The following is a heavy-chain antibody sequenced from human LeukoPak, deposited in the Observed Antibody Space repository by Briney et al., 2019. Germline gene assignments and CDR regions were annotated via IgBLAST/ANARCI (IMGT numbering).Heavy chain of an antibody. Sequence: GESLKISCKGSGYSFTSYWIGWVRQMPGKGLEWMGIIYPGDSDTRYSPSFQGQVTISADKSISTAYLQWSSLKASDTAMYYCARSTSSDYDFWSGYSLFDYWGQGTLVTVSS. D-gene: IGHD3-3*01. CDR1: GYSFTSYW. CDR3: ARSTSSDYDFWSGYSLFDY. V-gene: IGHV5-51*01. J-gene: IGHJ4*02. CDR2: IYPGDSDT.